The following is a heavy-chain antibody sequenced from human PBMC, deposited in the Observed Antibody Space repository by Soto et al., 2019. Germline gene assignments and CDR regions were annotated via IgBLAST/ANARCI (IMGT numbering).Heavy chain of an antibody. D-gene: IGHD2-21*01. Sequence: QVQLQESGPGLVKPSETLSLTCTVPGGSVNIGNYYWSWIRQPPGKGLEWIGFIHYSGSTNYNPPLKSRVTMSVDTSKNQFSLKLTSVNAADTAVYYCTRGGDASKNGHWGQGTLVTVSS. CDR2: IHYSGST. V-gene: IGHV4-61*01. CDR3: TRGGDASKNGH. J-gene: IGHJ4*02. CDR1: GGSVNIGNYY.